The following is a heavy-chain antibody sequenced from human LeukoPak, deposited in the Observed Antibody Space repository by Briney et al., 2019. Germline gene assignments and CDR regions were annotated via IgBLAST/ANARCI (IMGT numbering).Heavy chain of an antibody. CDR1: GYTFTGYY. CDR2: INPNSGGT. J-gene: IGHJ4*02. CDR3: AREGSSGYDC. V-gene: IGHV1-2*02. D-gene: IGHD3-22*01. Sequence: GASVKDSCKASGYTFTGYYMHWVRQAPGQGLEWMGWINPNSGGTNYAQDFQGRVTMTRDTSISTAYMEVSRLRSDDTAVYYCAREGSSGYDCWGQGTLVTVSS.